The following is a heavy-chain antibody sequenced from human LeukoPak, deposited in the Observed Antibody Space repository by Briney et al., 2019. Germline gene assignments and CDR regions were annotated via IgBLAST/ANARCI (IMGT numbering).Heavy chain of an antibody. D-gene: IGHD2-21*02. CDR1: GGSITSSSYY. CDR2: FYYSGTT. V-gene: IGHV4-39*01. J-gene: IGHJ5*02. CDR3: ARHDPPVVTPSLGPGSNT. Sequence: SETLSLTCTVSGGSITSSSYYWGWIRQPPGKGLEWIGSFYYSGTTYYNASLKSRVTISIDTSKNQFSLRLTSVTAADTAVYYCARHDPPVVTPSLGPGSNTWGQGTLVTVSS.